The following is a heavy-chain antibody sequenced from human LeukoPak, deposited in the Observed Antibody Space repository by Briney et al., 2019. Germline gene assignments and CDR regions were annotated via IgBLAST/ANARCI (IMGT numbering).Heavy chain of an antibody. CDR3: ARAEADCSSTSCYINWFDP. CDR1: GGSFSGYY. D-gene: IGHD2-2*01. V-gene: IGHV4-34*01. J-gene: IGHJ5*02. Sequence: PETLSLTCAVYGGSFSGYYWSWIRQPPGKGLEWIGEINHSGSTNYNPSLKSRVTISVDTSKNQFSLKLSSVTAADTAVYYCARAEADCSSTSCYINWFDPWGQGTLVTVSS. CDR2: INHSGST.